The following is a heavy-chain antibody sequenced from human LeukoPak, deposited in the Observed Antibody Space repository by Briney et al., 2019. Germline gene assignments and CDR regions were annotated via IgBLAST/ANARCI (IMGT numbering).Heavy chain of an antibody. CDR1: GYTLTELS. Sequence: GASVKVSCKVSGYTLTELSMHWVRQAPGKGLEWMGGFDPEDGETIYAQKFQGRVTMTEDTSTDTAYMELSSLRSEDTAVYYCATYSDILTGYYPRYYFDYWGQGTLVTVSS. J-gene: IGHJ4*02. V-gene: IGHV1-24*01. CDR2: FDPEDGET. D-gene: IGHD3-9*01. CDR3: ATYSDILTGYYPRYYFDY.